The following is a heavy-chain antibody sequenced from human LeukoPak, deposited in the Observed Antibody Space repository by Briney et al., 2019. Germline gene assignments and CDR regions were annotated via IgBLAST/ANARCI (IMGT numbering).Heavy chain of an antibody. CDR3: ARVRILAGDDAFDI. J-gene: IGHJ3*02. D-gene: IGHD2/OR15-2a*01. CDR2: FYYSGST. V-gene: IGHV4-59*01. Sequence: SETLSLTCTVYGVSISSYYWSWLRQPQGKEREWIGYFYYSGSTNYNPSLKSRVTISVDTSKNQFSLKLSSVTAADTAVYYCARVRILAGDDAFDIWGQGTMVTVSS. CDR1: GVSISSYY.